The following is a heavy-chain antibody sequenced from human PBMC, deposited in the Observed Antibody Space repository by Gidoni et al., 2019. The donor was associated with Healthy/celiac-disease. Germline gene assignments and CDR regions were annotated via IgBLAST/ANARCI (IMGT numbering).Heavy chain of an antibody. CDR3: TQRSGYSYGSGY. CDR2: IRSKANSYAT. Sequence: EVQLVASGGGLVQPGGSLKLSCAASGFTFSGSAMPWVRQASGKGLEWVGRIRSKANSYATAYAASVKGRFTISRDDSKNTAYLQMNSLKTEDTAVYYCTQRSGYSYGSGYWGQGTLVTVSS. J-gene: IGHJ4*02. V-gene: IGHV3-73*02. D-gene: IGHD5-18*01. CDR1: GFTFSGSA.